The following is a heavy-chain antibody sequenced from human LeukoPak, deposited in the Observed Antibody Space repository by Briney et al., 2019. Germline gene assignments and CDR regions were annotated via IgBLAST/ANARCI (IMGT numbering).Heavy chain of an antibody. Sequence: ASVKVSCKASGYTFTSYGISWVRQAPGQGLEWMGWISAYNGNTSYAQKFQGRVTMTRDTSTSTVYMELSSLRSEDTAVYYCARDQYCSGGSCHDAFDIWGQGTMVTVSS. CDR3: ARDQYCSGGSCHDAFDI. J-gene: IGHJ3*02. CDR1: GYTFTSYG. CDR2: ISAYNGNT. V-gene: IGHV1-18*01. D-gene: IGHD2-15*01.